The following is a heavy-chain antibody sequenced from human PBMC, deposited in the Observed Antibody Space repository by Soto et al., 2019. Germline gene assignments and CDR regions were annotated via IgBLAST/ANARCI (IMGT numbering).Heavy chain of an antibody. D-gene: IGHD2-8*01. V-gene: IGHV4-39*01. CDR1: GDSITTYCYY. J-gene: IGHJ4*02. CDR2: VYWTGST. CDR3: ARSHYTYGHLIDY. Sequence: SETLSLTCSASGDSITTYCYYWGWIRQPPGKGLKWIGNVYWTGSTFSHPSLTSRVFISVDTSKNEFSLRLTSVTAADTAVYYCARSHYTYGHLIDYRGPGPLFTASS.